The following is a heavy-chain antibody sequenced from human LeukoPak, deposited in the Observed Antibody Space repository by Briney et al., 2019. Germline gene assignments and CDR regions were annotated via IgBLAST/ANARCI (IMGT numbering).Heavy chain of an antibody. Sequence: ASVKVSCKASGYTFTSYGISWVRQAPGQGLAWMGWISAYNGNTNYAQKLQGRVTMTTDTSTSTAYMELRSLRSDDTAVYYCARALYYYDSSAPWGQGTLVTVSS. J-gene: IGHJ5*02. V-gene: IGHV1-18*01. D-gene: IGHD3-22*01. CDR1: GYTFTSYG. CDR3: ARALYYYDSSAP. CDR2: ISAYNGNT.